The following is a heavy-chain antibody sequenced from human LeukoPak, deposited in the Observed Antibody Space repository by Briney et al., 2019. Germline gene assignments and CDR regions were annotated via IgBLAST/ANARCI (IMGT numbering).Heavy chain of an antibody. CDR1: GYTFTGYD. D-gene: IGHD4-17*01. J-gene: IGHJ4*02. CDR2: INPNSGGT. Sequence: ASVKVSCKASGYTFTGYDMDWVRQAAGQGLEWMGWINPNSGGTNYAQKFQGRVTMTRDTSISTAYRELSRLRSDATAVYYCARDRGDYGDYLEFDYWGQGTLVTVSS. V-gene: IGHV1-2*02. CDR3: ARDRGDYGDYLEFDY.